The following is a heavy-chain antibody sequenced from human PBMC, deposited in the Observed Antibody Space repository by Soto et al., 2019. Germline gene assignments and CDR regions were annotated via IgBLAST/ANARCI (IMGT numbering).Heavy chain of an antibody. CDR2: ISGGSSVT. V-gene: IGHV3-23*01. J-gene: IGHJ4*02. CDR3: AKVLSKNYYYPFDF. Sequence: GGSLRRSCTASGCTFSDYAMAWVRQAPGKGLECVSTISGGSSVTYYGDSVKGRFTISRDNAKKTLFLQLNRLSAEDTATYYCAKVLSKNYYYPFDFWGQGTQVTVSS. CDR1: GCTFSDYA. D-gene: IGHD3-10*01.